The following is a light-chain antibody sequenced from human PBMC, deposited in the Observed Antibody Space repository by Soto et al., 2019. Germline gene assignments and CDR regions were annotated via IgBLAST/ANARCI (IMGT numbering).Light chain of an antibody. J-gene: IGKJ1*01. CDR3: QQYGSSRT. V-gene: IGKV3-20*01. CDR2: GAS. CDR1: QSVSSSY. Sequence: EIWMTQSPATLSLSPGERATLSCWASQSVSSSYLAWYQQKPGQAPRLLIYGASSRATGIPDRLSGSGSGTEFTLTISRLAPEDFAVYYCQQYGSSRTFGQGTKVDIK.